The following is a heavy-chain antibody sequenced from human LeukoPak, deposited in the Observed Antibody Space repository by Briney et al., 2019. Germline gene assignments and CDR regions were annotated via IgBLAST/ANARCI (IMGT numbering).Heavy chain of an antibody. CDR1: ADTFSGSA. CDR2: IRSKANSYET. V-gene: IGHV3-73*01. Sequence: GGSLKLSCAASADTFSGSAIHWVRQASGRGVEWVGRIRSKANSYETAYAESAKGRFTISRDESGNTAYLQMDSLKIEDTAVYYCTVRESSGTLLIDYWGQGTLVSVSS. D-gene: IGHD1-26*01. CDR3: TVRESSGTLLIDY. J-gene: IGHJ4*02.